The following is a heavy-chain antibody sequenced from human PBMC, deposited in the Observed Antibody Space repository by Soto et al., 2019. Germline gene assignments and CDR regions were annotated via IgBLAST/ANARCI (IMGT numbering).Heavy chain of an antibody. Sequence: QVQLVESGGGVVQPGRSLRLSCAASGFTFVNYVMHWARQAPGKGLEWVTGISKDGNSQHYADAVKGRFTIFRDNSKNTLYLQVDSLTADDTAVYYCAREDESSGYAGTFQHWGQGTLVTVSS. CDR1: GFTFVNYV. CDR2: ISKDGNSQ. V-gene: IGHV3-30-3*01. CDR3: AREDESSGYAGTFQH. D-gene: IGHD3-22*01. J-gene: IGHJ1*01.